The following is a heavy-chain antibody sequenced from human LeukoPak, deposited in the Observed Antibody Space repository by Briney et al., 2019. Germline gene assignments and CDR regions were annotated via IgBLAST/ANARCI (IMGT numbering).Heavy chain of an antibody. CDR1: GFTFDDYA. CDR2: ISWNSGSI. D-gene: IGHD6-13*01. Sequence: GGSLRLSCAASGFTFDDYAMHWVRHAPGKGLEWVSGISWNSGSIGYADSVKGRFTISRDNAKNSLYLQMNSLRAEDMALYYCAKAAGTGLGAFDIWGQGTMVTVSS. V-gene: IGHV3-9*03. J-gene: IGHJ3*02. CDR3: AKAAGTGLGAFDI.